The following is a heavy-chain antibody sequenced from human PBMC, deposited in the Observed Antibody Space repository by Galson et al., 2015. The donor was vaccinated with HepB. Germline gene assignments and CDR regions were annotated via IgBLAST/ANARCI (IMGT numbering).Heavy chain of an antibody. CDR1: GFTYNNYW. CDR3: ARGWDTDVTSNFDY. CDR2: IKRDGSEK. Sequence: LRLSCAASGFTYNNYWMSWVRQAPGRGLEWVANIKRDGSEKYYVDSVEGRFTVSRDNAKKTLYLDMNALSVEDTAVYYCARGWDTDVTSNFDYWGQGALVTVSS. D-gene: IGHD5-18*01. V-gene: IGHV3-7*03. J-gene: IGHJ4*02.